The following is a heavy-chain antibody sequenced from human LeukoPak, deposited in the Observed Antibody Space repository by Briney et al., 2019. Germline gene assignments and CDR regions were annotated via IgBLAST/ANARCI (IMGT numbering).Heavy chain of an antibody. J-gene: IGHJ4*02. D-gene: IGHD4-17*01. CDR3: ARSDSDDYGDYFDY. V-gene: IGHV1-2*02. CDR1: GYTFTGYY. Sequence: ASVKVSCKASGYTFTGYYMHWVRQAPGQGLEWMGWINPNSGGTNYAQKFQGRVTMTRDTSISTAYTELSRLRSDDTAVYYCARSDSDDYGDYFDYWGQGTLVTVSS. CDR2: INPNSGGT.